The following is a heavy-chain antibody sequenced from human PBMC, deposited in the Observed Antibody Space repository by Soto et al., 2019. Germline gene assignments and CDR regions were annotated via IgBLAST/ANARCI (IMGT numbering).Heavy chain of an antibody. CDR3: ARDSPVDCSGGSCYSSAFDY. J-gene: IGHJ4*02. CDR2: IYYSGST. CDR1: GGSISSYY. D-gene: IGHD2-15*01. V-gene: IGHV4-59*01. Sequence: ASETLSLPCTVSGGSISSYYWSWIRQPPGKGLEWIGYIYYSGSTNYNPSLKSRVTISVDTSKNQFSLKLSSVTAADTAVYYCARDSPVDCSGGSCYSSAFDYWGQGTLVTVSS.